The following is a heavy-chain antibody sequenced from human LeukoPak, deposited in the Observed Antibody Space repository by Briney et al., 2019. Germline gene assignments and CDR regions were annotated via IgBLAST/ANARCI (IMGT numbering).Heavy chain of an antibody. CDR1: GVSFSDYA. J-gene: IGHJ4*02. D-gene: IGHD3-3*01. V-gene: IGHV3-23*01. CDR3: VKGGQRYDFWRFDY. Sequence: PGGSLTLSCAVSGVSFSDYAMNWVRLAPGTGLQRVSSISGSGGSTYYADSVKGRFSISRDNSKNTLSLQMNSLRAEDTALYYCVKGGQRYDFWRFDYCGQGTVVTVSS. CDR2: ISGSGGST.